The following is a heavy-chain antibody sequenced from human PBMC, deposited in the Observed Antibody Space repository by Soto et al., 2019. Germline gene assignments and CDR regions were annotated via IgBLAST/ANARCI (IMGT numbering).Heavy chain of an antibody. CDR3: ARTTAAGPYYYYYYGIDV. V-gene: IGHV4-4*02. D-gene: IGHD6-13*01. J-gene: IGHJ6*02. CDR1: GGSISSSNW. CDR2: IYHSGST. Sequence: QVQLQESGPGLVKPSGTLSLTCAVSGGSISSSNWWSWVRQPPGKGLEWIGEIYHSGSTNYNPSLKSRVTISVDKSKNQFSMKLSSVPAADTAVYYCARTTAAGPYYYYYYGIDVWGQGTTVTVSS.